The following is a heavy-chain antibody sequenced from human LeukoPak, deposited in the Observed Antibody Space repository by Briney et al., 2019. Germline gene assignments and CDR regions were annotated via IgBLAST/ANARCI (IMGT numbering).Heavy chain of an antibody. CDR1: GGTFSSYA. D-gene: IGHD3-3*01. CDR3: ARDLGLRFLDPLYYYYGMDV. Sequence: WASVTVSCKASGGTFSSYAISWVRQAHGQGLEWMGGIIPIFGTANYAQKFQGRVTITADESTSTAYMELSSLRSEDTAVYYCARDLGLRFLDPLYYYYGMDVWGQGTTVTVSS. V-gene: IGHV1-69*13. CDR2: IIPIFGTA. J-gene: IGHJ6*02.